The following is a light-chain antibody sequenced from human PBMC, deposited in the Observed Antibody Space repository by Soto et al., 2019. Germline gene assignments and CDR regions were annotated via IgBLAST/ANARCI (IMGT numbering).Light chain of an antibody. CDR1: QSVSSN. V-gene: IGKV3-15*01. Sequence: EIVMTQSPATPSVSPGERATLSCRASQSVSSNLAWYQQKPGQAPRLLIYGAPTRATGVPARFSGSGSGTEFTLTISSLQSEDFAVYYCQQYSNWPLFGPGTKVDIK. CDR3: QQYSNWPL. CDR2: GAP. J-gene: IGKJ3*01.